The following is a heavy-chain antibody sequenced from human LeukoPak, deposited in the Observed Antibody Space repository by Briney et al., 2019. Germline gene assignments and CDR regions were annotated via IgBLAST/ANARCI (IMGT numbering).Heavy chain of an antibody. J-gene: IGHJ3*02. CDR3: AKDCRQMAAYDAFDI. D-gene: IGHD5-24*01. V-gene: IGHV3-23*01. CDR1: GFTFSSYA. Sequence: PGGSLRLSCAASGFTFSSYAMSWVRQAPGKGLEWVSAISGGADTTYYAGSVKGRFIISRDNPKNTLHLQMNSLRAEDTAVYYCAKDCRQMAAYDAFDIWGQGTMVTVSS. CDR2: ISGGADTT.